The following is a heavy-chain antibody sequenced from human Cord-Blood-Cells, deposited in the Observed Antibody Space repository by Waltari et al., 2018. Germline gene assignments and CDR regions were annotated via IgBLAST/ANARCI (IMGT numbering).Heavy chain of an antibody. J-gene: IGHJ6*02. CDR2: ISYDGSNK. CDR3: ANDVGRQYEFWSGYYYYYFGMDG. D-gene: IGHD3-3*01. CDR1: GFTFSRYG. Sequence: SCAASGFTFSRYGMHWVRQAPGKGLEWVAGISYDGSNKYYADSVKGRFASSRGNSKNALYLQMNSLGAEDTAVYYCANDVGRQYEFWSGYYYYYFGMDGGDQGP. V-gene: IGHV3-30*18.